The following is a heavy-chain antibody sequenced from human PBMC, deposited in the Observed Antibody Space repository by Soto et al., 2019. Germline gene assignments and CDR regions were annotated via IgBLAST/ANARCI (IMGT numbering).Heavy chain of an antibody. V-gene: IGHV3-30*03. J-gene: IGHJ4*02. Sequence: GGSLRISCATSGFTFSSYGMHWVRQAPGKGLEWVAVISYDGRDKYYADSVKGRFTISRDNAKNSLYLQMNSLRAEETALYYCARVLAVTDLDFWGQGTLVTVSS. CDR2: ISYDGRDK. D-gene: IGHD6-19*01. CDR1: GFTFSSYG. CDR3: ARVLAVTDLDF.